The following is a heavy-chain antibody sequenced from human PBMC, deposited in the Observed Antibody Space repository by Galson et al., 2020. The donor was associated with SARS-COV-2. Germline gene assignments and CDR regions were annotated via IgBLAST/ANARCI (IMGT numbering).Heavy chain of an antibody. Sequence: ASVKVSCQASGYTFTDYYVHWVRQAPGHGLEWMGWINPKSGGTDHAQNFQGRVTMTRDTSISTAYMELNRLSSDDSAVYYCARSLNWSDDAFDLGSLGTMVTCSS. V-gene: IGHV1-2*02. D-gene: IGHD3-3*01. CDR2: INPKSGGT. CDR3: ARSLNWSDDAFDL. J-gene: IGHJ3*01. CDR1: GYTFTDYY.